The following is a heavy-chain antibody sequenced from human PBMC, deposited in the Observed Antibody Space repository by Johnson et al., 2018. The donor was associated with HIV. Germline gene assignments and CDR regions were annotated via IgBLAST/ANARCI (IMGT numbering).Heavy chain of an antibody. V-gene: IGHV3-30*03. CDR3: VRVGPTLYDAFDI. CDR2: ISYDGSNK. J-gene: IGHJ3*02. Sequence: QVQLVESGGGVVQPGRSLRLSCAASGFTFSSYGMHWVRQAPGKGLEWVAVISYDGSNKYYADSVKGRFTISRDNSKNTLYLQMNSLRVEDTAVYYCVRVGPTLYDAFDIWGQGTTVTVSS. CDR1: GFTFSSYG. D-gene: IGHD2-15*01.